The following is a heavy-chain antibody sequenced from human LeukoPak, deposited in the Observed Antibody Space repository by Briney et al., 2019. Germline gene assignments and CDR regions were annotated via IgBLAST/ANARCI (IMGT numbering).Heavy chain of an antibody. V-gene: IGHV3-66*01. CDR3: ASEGYSYGLTPDY. CDR1: GFTLSSNY. D-gene: IGHD5-18*01. J-gene: IGHJ4*02. CDR2: IYSGGST. Sequence: PGGSLRLSCAASGFTLSSNYMSWVRQAPGKGLEWGSVIYSGGSTYYADSVKGRFTISRDNSKNTLDLQMNSLRAEDTAVYYCASEGYSYGLTPDYWGQGTLVTASS.